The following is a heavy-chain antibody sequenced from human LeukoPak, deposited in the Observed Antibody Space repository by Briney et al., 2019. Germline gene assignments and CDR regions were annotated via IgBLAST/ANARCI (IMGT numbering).Heavy chain of an antibody. D-gene: IGHD3-16*01. CDR3: ARVVMGEDSGFVSGWFDP. CDR1: GGSISSGGYS. Sequence: SETLSLTCAVSGGSISSGGYSWSWIRQPPGKGLEWIGYIYHSGSTYYNPSLKSRVTISVDRSKNQFSLKLSSVTAADTAVYYCARVVMGEDSGFVSGWFDPWGQGTLVTVSS. J-gene: IGHJ5*02. CDR2: IYHSGST. V-gene: IGHV4-30-2*01.